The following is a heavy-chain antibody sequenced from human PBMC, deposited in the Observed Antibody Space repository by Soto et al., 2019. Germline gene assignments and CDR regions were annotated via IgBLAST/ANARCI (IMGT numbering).Heavy chain of an antibody. Sequence: SETLCLTCTVSGGSISSGGYYWSWIRQHPGKGLEWIGYIYYSGSTYYNPSLKSRVTISVDTSKNQFSLKLSSVTAADTAVYYCARLPLRYFDDYGMDVWGQGTTVTVSS. D-gene: IGHD3-9*01. CDR1: GGSISSGGYY. CDR3: ARLPLRYFDDYGMDV. J-gene: IGHJ6*02. CDR2: IYYSGST. V-gene: IGHV4-31*03.